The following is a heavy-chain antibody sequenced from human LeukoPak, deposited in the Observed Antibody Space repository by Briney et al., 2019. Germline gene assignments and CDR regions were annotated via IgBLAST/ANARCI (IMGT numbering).Heavy chain of an antibody. J-gene: IGHJ5*02. CDR1: GFTFSSYW. D-gene: IGHD3-10*01. V-gene: IGHV3-7*01. Sequence: PGGSLRLSCAASGFTFSSYWMSWVRQAPGKGLEWVANIKQDGSEKYYVDSVKGRFTISRDNAKNSLYLQMNSLRAEDTAVYYCARVIFGISGSYDGWFDPWGQGTLVTVSS. CDR3: ARVIFGISGSYDGWFDP. CDR2: IKQDGSEK.